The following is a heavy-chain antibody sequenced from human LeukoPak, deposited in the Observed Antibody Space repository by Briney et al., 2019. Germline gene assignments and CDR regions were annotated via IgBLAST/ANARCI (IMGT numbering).Heavy chain of an antibody. Sequence: PSETLSLTCAVSGGSISSSNWWSWVRQPPGKGLEWIGEIYHSGSTNYNPSLKSRVTISVDKSKNQFSLKLSSVTAADTAVYYCARDLSHVGNYYYYGMDVWGQGTTVTVSS. CDR1: GGSISSSNW. CDR2: IYHSGST. D-gene: IGHD4-23*01. CDR3: ARDLSHVGNYYYYGMDV. J-gene: IGHJ6*02. V-gene: IGHV4-4*02.